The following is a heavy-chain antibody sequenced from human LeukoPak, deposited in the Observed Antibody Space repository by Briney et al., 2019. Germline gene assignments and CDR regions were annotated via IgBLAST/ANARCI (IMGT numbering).Heavy chain of an antibody. V-gene: IGHV3-48*01. CDR2: ISSGSSPI. CDR3: ARDPYTGSYGNYYYYYMDV. Sequence: GGSLRLSCVASGFTFSTYSMNWVRQAPGKGLEWVSYISSGSSPIYYADSLRGRFTISRDNAKNSLFLQMNSLRAEDTALYYCARDPYTGSYGNYYYYYMDVWGTGTTVTVSS. D-gene: IGHD1-26*01. CDR1: GFTFSTYS. J-gene: IGHJ6*03.